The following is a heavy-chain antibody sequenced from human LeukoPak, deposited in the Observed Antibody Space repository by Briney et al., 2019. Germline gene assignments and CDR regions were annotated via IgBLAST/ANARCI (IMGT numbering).Heavy chain of an antibody. CDR2: IYPGDSDT. J-gene: IGHJ4*02. D-gene: IGHD3-3*01. CDR3: ARHAIFGVVSLDY. Sequence: GESLKISCKGSGYSFTSYWIGWVRQMPGRGLEWMGIIYPGDSDTRYSPSFQGQVTNSADKSISTAYLQWSSLKASDTAMYYCARHAIFGVVSLDYWGQGTLVTVSS. V-gene: IGHV5-51*01. CDR1: GYSFTSYW.